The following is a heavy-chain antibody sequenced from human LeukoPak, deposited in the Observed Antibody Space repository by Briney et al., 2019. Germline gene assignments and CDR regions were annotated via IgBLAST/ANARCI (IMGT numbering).Heavy chain of an antibody. CDR2: IWYDGSKK. V-gene: IGHV3-33*01. D-gene: IGHD5-24*01. Sequence: PGGSLRLSCAASGFTFSSYGMHWVRQAPGKGLEWVAVIWYDGSKKYYADSVMGRFTISRDNAKNSLYLQMNSLRDEDTAVYYCARGSGDSYNYYFDYWGQGTLVTVSS. CDR3: ARGSGDSYNYYFDY. CDR1: GFTFSSYG. J-gene: IGHJ4*02.